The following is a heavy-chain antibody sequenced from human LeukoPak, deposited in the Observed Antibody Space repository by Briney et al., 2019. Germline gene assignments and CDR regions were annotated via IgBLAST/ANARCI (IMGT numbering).Heavy chain of an antibody. CDR3: ARRNGGYASQGVGY. J-gene: IGHJ4*02. D-gene: IGHD5-12*01. V-gene: IGHV5-51*01. CDR2: IYSGDSDT. CDR1: GYRFSNYW. Sequence: GESLKISCQGSGYRFSNYWIAWVRQMPGKGLEWMGIIYSGDSDTRYSPSFQGQVTISADKSISTAYLQWSSLKASDTAMYYCARRNGGYASQGVGYWGQGTLVTVSS.